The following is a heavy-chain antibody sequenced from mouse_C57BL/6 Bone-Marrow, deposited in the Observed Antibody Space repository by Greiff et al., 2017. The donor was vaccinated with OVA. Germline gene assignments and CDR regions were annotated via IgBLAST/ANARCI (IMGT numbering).Heavy chain of an antibody. J-gene: IGHJ4*01. Sequence: EVQLQESGPGLVKPSQSLSLTCSVTGYSITSGYSWNWIRQFPGNKLEWMGYISYDGSNNYNPSLKNRISITRDTSKNQFFLKLNSVTTEDTATYYCATTVVATSDYYAMDYWGQGTSVTVSS. D-gene: IGHD1-1*01. CDR1: GYSITSGYS. CDR3: ATTVVATSDYYAMDY. V-gene: IGHV3-6*01. CDR2: ISYDGSN.